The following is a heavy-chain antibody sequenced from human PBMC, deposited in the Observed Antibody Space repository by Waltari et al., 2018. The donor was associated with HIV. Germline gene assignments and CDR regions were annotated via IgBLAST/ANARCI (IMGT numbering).Heavy chain of an antibody. CDR1: GYVFTTLS. V-gene: IGHV7-4-1*02. CDR2: INTNTGNP. J-gene: IGHJ4*02. CDR3: TRNKKGPLDY. Sequence: QVQLVQSGSQLKKPGASVKISCTASGYVFTTLSINWVRQAPGQGLEWMGWINTNTGNPTYAQGFTGRYVFSSDTSVSTAYPQINSLRGADTAVYFCTRNKKGPLDYWGQGSLVTVSS.